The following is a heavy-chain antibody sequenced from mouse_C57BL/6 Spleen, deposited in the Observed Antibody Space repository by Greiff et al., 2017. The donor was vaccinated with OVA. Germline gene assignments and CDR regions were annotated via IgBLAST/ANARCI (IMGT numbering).Heavy chain of an antibody. CDR2: INPNNGGT. Sequence: DVKLVESGPELVKPGASVKIPCKASGYTFTDYNMDWVKQSHGKSLEWIGDINPNNGGTIYNQKFKGKATLTVDKSSSTAYMELRSLTSEDTAVYYCARYGYDGYYAMDYWGQGTSVTVSS. D-gene: IGHD2-2*01. V-gene: IGHV1-18*01. CDR1: GYTFTDYN. J-gene: IGHJ4*01. CDR3: ARYGYDGYYAMDY.